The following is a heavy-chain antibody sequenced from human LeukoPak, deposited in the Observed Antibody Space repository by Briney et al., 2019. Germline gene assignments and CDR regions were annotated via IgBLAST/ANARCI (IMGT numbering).Heavy chain of an antibody. CDR3: ASMATYYDY. V-gene: IGHV1-46*01. J-gene: IGHJ4*02. CDR2: INPSGGST. D-gene: IGHD5-24*01. CDR1: GYTFTSYY. Sequence: GASVKVSCKASGYTFTSYYMHWVRQAPGQGLEWMGIINPSGGSTSYAQKFQGRVTMTRDTSISTAYMELSRLRSDDTAVYYCASMATYYDYWGQGTLVTVSS.